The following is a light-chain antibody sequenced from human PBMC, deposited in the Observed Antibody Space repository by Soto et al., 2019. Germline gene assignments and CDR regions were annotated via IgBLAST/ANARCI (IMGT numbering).Light chain of an antibody. Sequence: QSVLTQPHSASGTPGQRVTISCSGNSSNIGSNTVNWYQQLPGTAPKLLIYSNNQRPSGVPDRFSGSKSGTSASLAISGLQSEDEADYYCAAWDDSLNGHVVFGGGTKLTVL. CDR3: AAWDDSLNGHVV. CDR2: SNN. V-gene: IGLV1-44*01. J-gene: IGLJ2*01. CDR1: SSNIGSNT.